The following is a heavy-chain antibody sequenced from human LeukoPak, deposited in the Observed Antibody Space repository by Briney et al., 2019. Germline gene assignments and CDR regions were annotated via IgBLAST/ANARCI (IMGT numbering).Heavy chain of an antibody. Sequence: PSETLSLTCSVSGYSLTSGYYWAWIRPPPGKGLEWIGSIYHTGITYSNSSLKSRLTMSVDTSKNEISLNLSSVTAADTAVYYCARDYLTAADCWGRGTLVTVSS. CDR1: GYSLTSGYY. D-gene: IGHD2-21*02. CDR3: ARDYLTAADC. CDR2: IYHTGIT. J-gene: IGHJ4*02. V-gene: IGHV4-38-2*02.